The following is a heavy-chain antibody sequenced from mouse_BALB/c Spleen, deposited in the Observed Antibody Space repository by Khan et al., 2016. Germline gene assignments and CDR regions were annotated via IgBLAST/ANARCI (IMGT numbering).Heavy chain of an antibody. V-gene: IGHV9-2-1*01. CDR3: ARDGNYLYYYTVDY. D-gene: IGHD2-1*01. CDR2: INTETGEP. CDR1: GYTFTDYS. J-gene: IGHJ4*01. Sequence: QIQLVQSGPELKKPGETVKISCKASGYTFTDYSMHWVKQAPGKGLKWMGWINTETGEPTYADDFKGRFAFSLETSASTANLQINNLKNEDTATXFCARDGNYLYYYTVDYWGQGTSVTVSS.